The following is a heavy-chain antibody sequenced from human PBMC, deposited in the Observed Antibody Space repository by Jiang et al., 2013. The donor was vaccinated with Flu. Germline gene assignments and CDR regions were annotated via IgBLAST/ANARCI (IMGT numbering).Heavy chain of an antibody. J-gene: IGHJ4*02. CDR1: GDSVSSNSAA. CDR2: AYYRSKWYT. Sequence: SQTLSLTCALSGDSVSSNSAAWNWIRQSPSRGLEWLGRAYYRSKWYTNYAISVEGRITINPDTSKNQLSLQLNSVTPEDTAVYYCVRGAPRLFDYWGQGILVTVSS. V-gene: IGHV6-1*01. CDR3: VRGAPRLFDY.